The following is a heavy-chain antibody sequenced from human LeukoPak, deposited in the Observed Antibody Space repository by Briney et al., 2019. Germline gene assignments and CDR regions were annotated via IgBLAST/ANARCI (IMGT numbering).Heavy chain of an antibody. D-gene: IGHD3-3*01. CDR1: GYTFTGYY. Sequence: ASVNVSCKASGYTFTGYYMHWVRQAPGQGLEWMGWINPNSGGTNYAQKFQGWVTMTRDTSISTAYMELSRLRSDDTAVYYCARGGYDFVYYYYGMDVWGQGTTVTVSS. J-gene: IGHJ6*02. CDR3: ARGGYDFVYYYYGMDV. V-gene: IGHV1-2*04. CDR2: INPNSGGT.